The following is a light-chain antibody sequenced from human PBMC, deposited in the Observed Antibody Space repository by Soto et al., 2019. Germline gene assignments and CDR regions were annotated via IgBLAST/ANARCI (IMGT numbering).Light chain of an antibody. CDR3: QQYNAYSRT. J-gene: IGKJ1*01. V-gene: IGKV1-5*01. CDR2: DAS. Sequence: DIQMTQSPSTLSGSVGDRGTITCRASQPISSLFAWYQQKPRKAPKLLIYDASSLERGVPSRFSGSGSGTKFTLTISSLQPDDFATYYCQQYNAYSRTFGQGTKV. CDR1: QPISSL.